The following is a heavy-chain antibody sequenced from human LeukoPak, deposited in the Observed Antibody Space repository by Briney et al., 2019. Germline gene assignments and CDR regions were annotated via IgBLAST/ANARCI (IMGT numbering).Heavy chain of an antibody. V-gene: IGHV3-21*01. CDR2: ISSSSSYI. Sequence: GGSLRLSCAASGFTFSSYSMNWVRQAPGKGLEWVSSISSSSSYIYYADSVKGRFTISRDNAKNLLYLQMNSLRAEDTAVYYCARESNQGYYFDYWGQGTLVTVSS. CDR3: ARESNQGYYFDY. CDR1: GFTFSSYS. J-gene: IGHJ4*02.